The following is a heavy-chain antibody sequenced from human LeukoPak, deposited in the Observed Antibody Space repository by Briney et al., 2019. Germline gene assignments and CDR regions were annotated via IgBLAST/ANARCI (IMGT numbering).Heavy chain of an antibody. D-gene: IGHD5-24*01. CDR2: IYYSGST. J-gene: IGHJ6*02. V-gene: IGHV4-59*01. Sequence: SETLSPTCTVSGGSISSYYWSWIRQPPGKGLEWIGYIYYSGSTNYNPSLKSRVTISVDTSKNQFSLKLSSVTAADTAVYYCARDGWNYYYYGMDVWGQGTTVTVSS. CDR3: ARDGWNYYYYGMDV. CDR1: GGSISSYY.